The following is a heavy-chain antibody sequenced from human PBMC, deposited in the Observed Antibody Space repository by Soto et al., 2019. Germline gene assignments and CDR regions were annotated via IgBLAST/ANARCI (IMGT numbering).Heavy chain of an antibody. CDR3: ARPDYDSGSYPDY. Sequence: QVQLVESGGGVVQPGRSLRLSCAASGFTFSTYAMHWVRQAPGKGLEWVAVISYDGSIKYYADSVKGRFTISRHNSKNPLYLQMNSLRAEATAVYFCARPDYDSGSYPDYWGQGTLVTVSS. CDR2: ISYDGSIK. CDR1: GFTFSTYA. V-gene: IGHV3-30-3*01. D-gene: IGHD3-10*01. J-gene: IGHJ4*02.